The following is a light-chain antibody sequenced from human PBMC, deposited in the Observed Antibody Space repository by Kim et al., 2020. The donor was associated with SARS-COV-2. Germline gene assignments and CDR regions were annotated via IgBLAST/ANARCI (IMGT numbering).Light chain of an antibody. CDR3: QAWDTYTVV. CDR2: QET. J-gene: IGLJ2*01. CDR1: KLGDKD. Sequence: ESPGQTASGTCSGDKLGDKDVCWYQQKAGQSPVLVIYQETQRAAGNPERFSGSNSGNTATLTISGTQAMDEADYYCQAWDTYTVVFGGGTQLTVL. V-gene: IGLV3-1*01.